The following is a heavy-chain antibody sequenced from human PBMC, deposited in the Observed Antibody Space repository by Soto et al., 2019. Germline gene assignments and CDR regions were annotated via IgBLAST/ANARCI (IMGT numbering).Heavy chain of an antibody. CDR1: GFTFSSYV. J-gene: IGHJ6*03. CDR3: AKHTRRDYYYYMDV. Sequence: EVQLLESGGGLVQPGGSLRLSCAASGFTFSSYVMSWVRQAPGKGLEWVSAISGSGGSTYYADSVKGRFTISRDNSKNTLYLQMNSLRAEDTAVYYCAKHTRRDYYYYMDVWGKGTTVTVSS. CDR2: ISGSGGST. V-gene: IGHV3-23*01.